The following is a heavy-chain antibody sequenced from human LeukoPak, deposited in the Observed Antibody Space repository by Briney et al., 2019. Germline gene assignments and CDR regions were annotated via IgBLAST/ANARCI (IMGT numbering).Heavy chain of an antibody. J-gene: IGHJ4*02. D-gene: IGHD3-22*01. CDR3: ARASWGSSGYYYPFDY. CDR1: GYTFTSYY. CDR2: INPSGGST. V-gene: IGHV1-46*01. Sequence: ASVKVSCKASGYTFTSYYMHWVRQAPGQGLEWMGIINPSGGSTSYAQKFQGRVTMTRDTSTSTVYMELSSLRSEDTAVYYCARASWGSSGYYYPFDYWGQGTLVTVSS.